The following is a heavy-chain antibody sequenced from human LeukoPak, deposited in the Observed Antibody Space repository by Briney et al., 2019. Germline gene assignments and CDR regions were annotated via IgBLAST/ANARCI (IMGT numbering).Heavy chain of an antibody. D-gene: IGHD3-22*01. J-gene: IGHJ4*02. Sequence: ASVKVSCKVSGYTLTDLSMHWVRQAPGKGLEWMGSFDPEDGEKIYAQKFQDRVTMTEDTSTDTAYMELISLRSEDTAVYYCATEYYYDSSGYRGLDYWGQGTLVTVSS. CDR3: ATEYYYDSSGYRGLDY. CDR1: GYTLTDLS. CDR2: FDPEDGEK. V-gene: IGHV1-24*01.